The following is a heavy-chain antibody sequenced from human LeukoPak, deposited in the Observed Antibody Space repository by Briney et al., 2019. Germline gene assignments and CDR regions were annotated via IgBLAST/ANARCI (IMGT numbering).Heavy chain of an antibody. CDR2: INSDGSST. V-gene: IGHV3-74*01. D-gene: IGHD2-15*01. Sequence: GGSLRLSCAASEFTFSSYWMLWVRQPPGKGLMWVSLINSDGSSTRYADSVKGRFTITRDNTRNSLFLQMYSLRAEDTAMYFCAREDGYCSDGKCYSYFDSWGQGTLVTVSS. CDR3: AREDGYCSDGKCYSYFDS. CDR1: EFTFSSYW. J-gene: IGHJ4*02.